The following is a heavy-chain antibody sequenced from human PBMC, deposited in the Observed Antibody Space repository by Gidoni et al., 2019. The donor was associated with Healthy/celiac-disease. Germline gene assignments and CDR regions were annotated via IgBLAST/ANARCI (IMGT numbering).Heavy chain of an antibody. D-gene: IGHD1-26*01. Sequence: VQLVESGGGVVQPGRSLRLSCAASGFTFSSYGMHWVRQAPGKGLEWVAVISYDGSNKYYADSVKGRFTISRDNSKNTLYLQMNSLRAEDTAVYYCARKVGAFDYWGQGTLVTVSS. V-gene: IGHV3-30*03. CDR2: ISYDGSNK. J-gene: IGHJ4*02. CDR1: GFTFSSYG. CDR3: ARKVGAFDY.